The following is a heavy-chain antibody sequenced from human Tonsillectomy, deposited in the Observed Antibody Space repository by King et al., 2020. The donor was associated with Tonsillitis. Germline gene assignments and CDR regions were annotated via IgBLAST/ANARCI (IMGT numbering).Heavy chain of an antibody. Sequence: VQLVESGGGLVQPGGSLRLSCAASGFSFSSYNMNWVRQAPGGGLEWVSFISGSSSPIYYADSVKGRFTISRDNAKNSLSLQMNSLRAEDTAVYYCARGEHFDFWSGFSAFDYWGQGTLVTVSS. CDR1: GFSFSSYN. CDR2: ISGSSSPI. J-gene: IGHJ4*02. CDR3: ARGEHFDFWSGFSAFDY. D-gene: IGHD3-3*01. V-gene: IGHV3-48*01.